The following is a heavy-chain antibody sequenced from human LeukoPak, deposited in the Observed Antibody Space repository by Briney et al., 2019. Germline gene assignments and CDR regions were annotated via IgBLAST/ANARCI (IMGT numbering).Heavy chain of an antibody. D-gene: IGHD2-2*01. CDR1: GFTFSSYA. V-gene: IGHV3-30*04. CDR3: AGGCSSTSCHQQGN. J-gene: IGHJ4*02. Sequence: GRSLRLSCAASGFTFSSYAIHWVRQAPGKWLEWVAVISYDGSNKYYADSVKGRFTISRDNSKNTLYLQMNSLRAEDTAVYYCAGGCSSTSCHQQGNWGQGTLVTVSS. CDR2: ISYDGSNK.